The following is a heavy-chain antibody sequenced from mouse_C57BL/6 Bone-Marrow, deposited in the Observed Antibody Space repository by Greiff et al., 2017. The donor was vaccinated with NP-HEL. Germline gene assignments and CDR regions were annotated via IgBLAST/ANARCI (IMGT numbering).Heavy chain of an antibody. J-gene: IGHJ2*01. V-gene: IGHV1-55*01. D-gene: IGHD2-1*01. CDR1: GYTFTSYW. CDR3: AYGNYGWLAY. CDR2: IYPGSGST. Sequence: QVQLQQPGAELVKPGASVKMSCKASGYTFTSYWITWVKQRPGQGLEWIGDIYPGSGSTNYNEKFKSKATLTVYTSSSTAYMQLSSLTSEDSAVYYCAYGNYGWLAYWGQGTTLTVSS.